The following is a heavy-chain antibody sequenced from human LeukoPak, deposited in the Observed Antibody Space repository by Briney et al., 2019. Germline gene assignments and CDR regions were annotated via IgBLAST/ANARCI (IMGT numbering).Heavy chain of an antibody. Sequence: GGSLRLSCAASGFTFSSYSMNWVRQAPGKGLEWVSYISSSSTIYYADSVKGRFTISRDNAKNSLYLQMNSLRAKDTAVYYCARGRGWFDPWGQGTLVTVSS. CDR1: GFTFSSYS. CDR3: ARGRGWFDP. CDR2: ISSSSTI. J-gene: IGHJ5*02. V-gene: IGHV3-48*01.